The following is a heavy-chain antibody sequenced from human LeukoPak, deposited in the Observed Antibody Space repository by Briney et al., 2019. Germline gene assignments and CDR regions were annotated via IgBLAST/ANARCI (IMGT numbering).Heavy chain of an antibody. J-gene: IGHJ5*02. V-gene: IGHV4-30-4*01. CDR2: IYYSGST. CDR1: GGSISSGDYY. Sequence: SETLSLTCTVSGGSISSGDYYWSWIRQPPGKGLEWIGYIYYSGSTYYNPSLKSRVTISVDTSKNQFSLKLSSVTAADTAVYYCARDLVAGFNWFDPWGQGTLVTVSS. CDR3: ARDLVAGFNWFDP. D-gene: IGHD5-12*01.